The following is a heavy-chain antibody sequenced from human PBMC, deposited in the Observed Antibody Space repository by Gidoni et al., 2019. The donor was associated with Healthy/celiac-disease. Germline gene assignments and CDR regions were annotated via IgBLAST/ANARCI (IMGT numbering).Heavy chain of an antibody. CDR2: FSGSGGST. CDR3: AKIRGYDFWSGSALMDV. D-gene: IGHD3-3*01. CDR1: GFTFSSYA. J-gene: IGHJ6*02. V-gene: IGHV3-23*01. Sequence: EVQLLESAGGLVQPGGSLRLSCAASGFTFSSYAMSWVRQAPGQGLAWVSAFSGSGGSTYYADSVKGRFTISRDNSKNTRYLQMNSLRAEDTAVYYCAKIRGYDFWSGSALMDVWGQGTTVTVSS.